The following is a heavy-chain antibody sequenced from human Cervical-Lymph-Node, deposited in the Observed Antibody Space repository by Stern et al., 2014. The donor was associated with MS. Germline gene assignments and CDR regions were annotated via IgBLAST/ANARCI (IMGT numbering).Heavy chain of an antibody. J-gene: IGHJ5*02. CDR3: ARELSSSWYNWFDP. CDR1: GGSISSGLYY. CDR2: IHYSGST. D-gene: IGHD6-13*01. Sequence: QVQLQESGPGLVKPSQTLSLTCTVSGGSISSGLYYWSWIRQHPGKGLEWIGYIHYSGSTYSNPSLKSRVTISRDTSKNQFSLKLSSVTAADTAVYYCARELSSSWYNWFDPWGQGTLVTVPS. V-gene: IGHV4-31*03.